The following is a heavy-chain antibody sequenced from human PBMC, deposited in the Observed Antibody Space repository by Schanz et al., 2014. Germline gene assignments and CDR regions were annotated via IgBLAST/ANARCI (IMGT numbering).Heavy chain of an antibody. J-gene: IGHJ6*02. Sequence: QVQLVQSGAEVKKPGASVKVSCKASGYTFISYFIHWVRQAPGQGLEWMGIINPTGGSTSYAQRFQGRVTVTRDMSINTAYMELSRLRSDDSAVYYCASDFWSGYSHYYYGLDVWSQGTTVTVSS. D-gene: IGHD3-3*01. CDR1: GYTFISYF. CDR3: ASDFWSGYSHYYYGLDV. CDR2: INPTGGST. V-gene: IGHV1-46*01.